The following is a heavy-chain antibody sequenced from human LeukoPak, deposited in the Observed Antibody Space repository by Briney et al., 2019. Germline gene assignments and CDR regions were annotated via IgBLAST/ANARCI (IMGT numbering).Heavy chain of an antibody. CDR3: ARKGDRVGATVY. D-gene: IGHD1-26*01. Sequence: GGSLRLSCAASGFTFSSYAMHWVRQAPGKGLEWVAVISYDGSNKYYADSVKGRFTISRDNSKNTLYLQMNSLRAEDTAVYYCARKGDRVGATVYWGQGTLVTVSS. V-gene: IGHV3-30*04. CDR1: GFTFSSYA. CDR2: ISYDGSNK. J-gene: IGHJ4*02.